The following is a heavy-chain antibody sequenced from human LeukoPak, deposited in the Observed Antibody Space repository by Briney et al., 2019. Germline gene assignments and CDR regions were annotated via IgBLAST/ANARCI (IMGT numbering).Heavy chain of an antibody. D-gene: IGHD1-26*01. Sequence: GGSLRLSCAASGFTFSSYAMSWVRQAPGKGLEWVSAISGSGGSTYYADSVKGRFTISRDNSKNTLYLQMNSLRAEDTAVYYCATLPIVGATAEIDYWGQGTLVTVSS. CDR1: GFTFSSYA. CDR3: ATLPIVGATAEIDY. V-gene: IGHV3-23*01. CDR2: ISGSGGST. J-gene: IGHJ4*02.